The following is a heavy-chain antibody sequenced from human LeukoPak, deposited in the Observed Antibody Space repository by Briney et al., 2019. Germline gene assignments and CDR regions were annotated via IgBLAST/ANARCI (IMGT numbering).Heavy chain of an antibody. Sequence: ASVKVSCKASGYTFTSYAISWVRQAPGQGLEWMGRIIPILGIANYAQKFQGRVTITADKSTSTAYMELSSLRSEDTAVYYCASLSSYYDSSGYYWGQGTLVTVSS. J-gene: IGHJ4*02. CDR2: IIPILGIA. CDR1: GYTFTSYA. CDR3: ASLSSYYDSSGYY. V-gene: IGHV1-69*04. D-gene: IGHD3-22*01.